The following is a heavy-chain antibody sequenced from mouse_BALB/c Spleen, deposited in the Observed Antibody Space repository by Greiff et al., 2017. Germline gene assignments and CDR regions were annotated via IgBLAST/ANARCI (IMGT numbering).Heavy chain of an antibody. CDR3: AREDYYGSSFFAY. Sequence: EVQGVESGGGLVQPGGSLKLSCAASGFTFSSYGMSWVRQTPDKRLELVATINSNGGSTYYPDSVKGRFTISRDNAKNTLYLQMSSLKSEDTAMYYCAREDYYGSSFFAYWGQGTLVTVSA. CDR1: GFTFSSYG. D-gene: IGHD1-1*01. J-gene: IGHJ3*01. CDR2: INSNGGST. V-gene: IGHV5-6-3*01.